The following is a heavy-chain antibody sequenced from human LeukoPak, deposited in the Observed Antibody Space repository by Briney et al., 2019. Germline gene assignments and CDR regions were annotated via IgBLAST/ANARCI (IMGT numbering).Heavy chain of an antibody. D-gene: IGHD6-19*01. CDR2: INPNSGGT. V-gene: IGHV1-2*06. CDR1: GYTFTGYY. J-gene: IGHJ5*02. CDR3: AREDSSGWYSNWFDP. Sequence: GASVTVSCKASGYTFTGYYMHWVRQAPGQGLEWTGRINPNSGGTNYAQKFQGRVTMTRDTSISTAYMELSRLRSDDTAVYYCAREDSSGWYSNWFDPWGQGTLVTVSS.